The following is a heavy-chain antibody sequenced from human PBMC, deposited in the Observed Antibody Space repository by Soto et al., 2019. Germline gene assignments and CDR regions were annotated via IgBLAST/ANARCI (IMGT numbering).Heavy chain of an antibody. CDR1: GYTFTSYG. J-gene: IGHJ4*02. CDR2: ISAYNGNT. Sequence: ASVKVSCKASGYTFTSYGISWVRQAAGQGLEWMGWISAYNGNTNYAQKLQGRVTMTTDTSTSTAYMELRSLRSDDTAVYYCARTSLGAVAGTTIDYWGQGTLVTVS. CDR3: ARTSLGAVAGTTIDY. V-gene: IGHV1-18*01. D-gene: IGHD6-19*01.